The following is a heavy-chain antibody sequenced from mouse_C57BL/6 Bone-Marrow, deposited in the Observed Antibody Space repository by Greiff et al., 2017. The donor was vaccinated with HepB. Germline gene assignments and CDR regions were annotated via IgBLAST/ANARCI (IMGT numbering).Heavy chain of an antibody. Sequence: EVQLQQSGPELVKPGASVKISCKASGYTFTDYYMNWVKQSHGKSLEWIGDINPNNGGTSYNQKFKGKATLTVDKSSSTAYMELRSLTSEDSAVYYCARSDYSNYFFFDYWGQGTTLTVSS. CDR1: GYTFTDYY. CDR2: INPNNGGT. J-gene: IGHJ2*01. D-gene: IGHD2-5*01. V-gene: IGHV1-26*01. CDR3: ARSDYSNYFFFDY.